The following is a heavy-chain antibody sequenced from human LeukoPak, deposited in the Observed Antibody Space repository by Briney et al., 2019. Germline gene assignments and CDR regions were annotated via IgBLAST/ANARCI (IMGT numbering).Heavy chain of an antibody. Sequence: GGSLRLSCAASGFTFSSYGMHWVRQAPGKGLEWVAVIWYDGSNKYYADSVKGRFTISRDNSKNTLYLQMNSLRAEDTAVYYXXXXXXXXDYGDYSDYWGQGTLVTVSS. V-gene: IGHV3-33*01. J-gene: IGHJ4*02. D-gene: IGHD4-17*01. CDR1: GFTFSSYG. CDR3: XXXXXXXDYGDYSDY. CDR2: IWYDGSNK.